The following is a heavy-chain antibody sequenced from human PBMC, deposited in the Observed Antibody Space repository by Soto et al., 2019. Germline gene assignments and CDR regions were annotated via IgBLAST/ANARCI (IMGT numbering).Heavy chain of an antibody. J-gene: IGHJ4*01. V-gene: IGHV3-23*01. CDR2: LSGSGSGS. CDR3: AKAPISLDGSGYYFASFDY. CDR1: GFTFSSYT. D-gene: IGHD3-22*01. Sequence: GGSLRLSCAASGFTFSSYTMNWVRQAPGKGLERVSTLSGSGSGSYYPDSLRGRFTISRDNSKNTLYLQMNNLRAEDTAVYYCAKAPISLDGSGYYFASFDYWGHGTRVTVSS.